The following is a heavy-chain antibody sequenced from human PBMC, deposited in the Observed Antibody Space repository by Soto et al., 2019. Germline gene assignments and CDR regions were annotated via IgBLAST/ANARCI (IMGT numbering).Heavy chain of an antibody. CDR2: ISYDGSNK. Sequence: PGGSLRLSCAASGFTFSSYAMHWVRQAPGKGLEWVAVISYDGSNKYYADSVKGRFTISRDNSKNTLYLQMNSLRAEDTAVYYCARDYYDSSGYPPMYYFDYWGQGTLVTVSS. CDR3: ARDYYDSSGYPPMYYFDY. D-gene: IGHD3-22*01. V-gene: IGHV3-30-3*01. CDR1: GFTFSSYA. J-gene: IGHJ4*02.